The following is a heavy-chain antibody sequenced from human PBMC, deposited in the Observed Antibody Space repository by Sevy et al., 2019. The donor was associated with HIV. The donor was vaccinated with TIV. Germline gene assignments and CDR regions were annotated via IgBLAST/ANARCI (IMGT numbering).Heavy chain of an antibody. V-gene: IGHV4-59*01. CDR2: IYYSGST. D-gene: IGHD3-9*01. Sequence: SETLSLTCAVSAASISNYYWTWIRQPPGKGLEWIGHIYYSGSTDYNPSLKSRVTISVDTSKNHFSLKLNSVTAADRGVDYCARAIPYYDILTGRNYGVDVWGQGTTVTVSS. CDR3: ARAIPYYDILTGRNYGVDV. J-gene: IGHJ6*02. CDR1: AASISNYY.